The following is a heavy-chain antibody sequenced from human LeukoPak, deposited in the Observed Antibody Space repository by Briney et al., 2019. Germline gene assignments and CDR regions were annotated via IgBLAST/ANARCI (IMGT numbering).Heavy chain of an antibody. J-gene: IGHJ4*02. D-gene: IGHD5-18*01. CDR2: IYYSGIT. V-gene: IGHV4-30-4*01. CDR1: GTSINSGNYY. Sequence: SQTLSLTCTVSGTSINSGNYYWTWIRQPPGKGMEWIGYIYYSGITYYNPSLKSRIIISVDTSKNQFSLKLSSVTAADTAVYYCARVDTTMVYFDYWGQGTLVTVSS. CDR3: ARVDTTMVYFDY.